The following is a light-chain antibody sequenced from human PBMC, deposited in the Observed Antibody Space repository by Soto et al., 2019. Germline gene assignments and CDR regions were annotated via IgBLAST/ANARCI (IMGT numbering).Light chain of an antibody. V-gene: IGKV1-5*01. CDR1: KNINNW. Sequence: GDRVPIPCRASKNINNWVAWYQQKPGKAPKFLIYDASTLQRGVPSRFSGSGFGTEFSLTISSLQPDDFGSYYCQHTRTFGQGTKVEIK. CDR3: QHTRT. J-gene: IGKJ1*01. CDR2: DAS.